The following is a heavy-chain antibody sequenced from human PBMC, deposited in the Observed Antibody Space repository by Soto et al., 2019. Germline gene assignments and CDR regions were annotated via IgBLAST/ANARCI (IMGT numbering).Heavy chain of an antibody. Sequence: QVQLQESGPGLVKPSQTVSLTCTVSGGSISGSDYYWSWIRQPPGKDLEWIGYIYYSGSTYYNPSLTSRITISVDTSKNQFSLTLTSLTAADTAVYYCARAPYRGSNSRGAFDMWGQGTLVTVSS. J-gene: IGHJ3*02. D-gene: IGHD7-27*01. CDR1: GGSISGSDYY. CDR3: ARAPYRGSNSRGAFDM. V-gene: IGHV4-30-4*01. CDR2: IYYSGST.